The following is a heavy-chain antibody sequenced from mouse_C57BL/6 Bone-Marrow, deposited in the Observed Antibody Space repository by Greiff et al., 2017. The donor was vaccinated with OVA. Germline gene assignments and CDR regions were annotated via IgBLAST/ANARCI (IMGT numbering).Heavy chain of an antibody. Sequence: VQLQQSGPELVKPGASVKISCKASGYTFTDYYMNWVKQSHGKSLEWIGDINPNNGGTSYNQKFKGKATLTVDKSSSTAYMELRSLTSEDSAVYYCATPLGAYWGQGTLVTVSA. CDR1: GYTFTDYY. D-gene: IGHD3-3*01. V-gene: IGHV1-26*01. J-gene: IGHJ3*01. CDR3: ATPLGAY. CDR2: INPNNGGT.